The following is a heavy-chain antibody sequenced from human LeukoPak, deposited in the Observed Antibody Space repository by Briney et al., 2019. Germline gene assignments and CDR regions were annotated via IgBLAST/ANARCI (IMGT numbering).Heavy chain of an antibody. CDR1: GGSISSGGYS. CDR2: IYHSGST. Sequence: SETLSLTCAVSGGSISSGGYSWSWIRQPPGKGLEWIGYIYHSGSTYCNPSLKSRVTISVDRSKNQFSLKLSSVTAADTAVYYCARSESGFDPWGQGTLVTVSS. V-gene: IGHV4-30-2*01. J-gene: IGHJ5*02. D-gene: IGHD3-3*01. CDR3: ARSESGFDP.